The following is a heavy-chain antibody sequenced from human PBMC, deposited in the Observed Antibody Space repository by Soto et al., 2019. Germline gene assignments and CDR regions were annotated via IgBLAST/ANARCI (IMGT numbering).Heavy chain of an antibody. CDR3: ARGVSGGDYGLDV. J-gene: IGHJ6*02. D-gene: IGHD3-10*01. CDR1: GYTFTTYG. Sequence: QVQLVQSGADVKKPGASVKVSCKASGYTFTTYGISWVRQAPGQGLEWMGWISVYNGNTNYAQKFQGRVTMTTDTSTSTVYRERRSLRSDDTAVYYCARGVSGGDYGLDVWGQGTTVTVSS. CDR2: ISVYNGNT. V-gene: IGHV1-18*01.